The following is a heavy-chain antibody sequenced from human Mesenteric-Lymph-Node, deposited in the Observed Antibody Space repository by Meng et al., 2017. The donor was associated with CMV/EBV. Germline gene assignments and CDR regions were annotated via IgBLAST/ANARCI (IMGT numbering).Heavy chain of an antibody. CDR1: GGTFSSYA. D-gene: IGHD4-17*01. CDR2: INPSAGNT. J-gene: IGHJ5*02. Sequence: ASVKVSCKASGGTFSSYAISWARQAPGQGLEWMGIINPSAGNTYYAQMFQGRVTMTRDTSTSTVYMELSSLRSEDTAVYYCARRRSGDYDHWGQGTLVTVSS. CDR3: ARRRSGDYDH. V-gene: IGHV1-46*01.